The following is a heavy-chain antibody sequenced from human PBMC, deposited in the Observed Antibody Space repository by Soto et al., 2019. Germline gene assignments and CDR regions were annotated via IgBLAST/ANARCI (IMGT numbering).Heavy chain of an antibody. D-gene: IGHD2-2*01. CDR3: ARDWGYCSSTSCHSDAFDI. Sequence: EVQLVESGGGLVQPGGSLRLSCAASGFTFSSYWMSWVRQAPGKGLEWVANIKQDGSEKYYVDSVKGRFTISRDNAKNSLYLQMNSLRAEDTAVYYCARDWGYCSSTSCHSDAFDIWGQGTMVTVSS. V-gene: IGHV3-7*03. CDR2: IKQDGSEK. CDR1: GFTFSSYW. J-gene: IGHJ3*02.